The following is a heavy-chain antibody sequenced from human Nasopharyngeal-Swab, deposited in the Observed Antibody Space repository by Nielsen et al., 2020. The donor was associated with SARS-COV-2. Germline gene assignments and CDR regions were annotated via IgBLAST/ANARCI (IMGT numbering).Heavy chain of an antibody. CDR3: ATGPPYCSGGSCYWFDS. V-gene: IGHV1-24*01. CDR2: FDPEDGET. Sequence: ASVKVSCKVSGYTLTELSMHWVRQAPGKGLEWMGGFDPEDGETIYAQKFQGRVTMTEDTSTDTAYMELSSLRSEDTAVYYCATGPPYCSGGSCYWFDSWGQGTLVTVSS. J-gene: IGHJ5*01. D-gene: IGHD2-15*01. CDR1: GYTLTELS.